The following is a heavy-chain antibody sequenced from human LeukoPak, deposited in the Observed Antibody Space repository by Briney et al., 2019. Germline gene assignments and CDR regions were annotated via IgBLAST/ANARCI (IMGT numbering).Heavy chain of an antibody. D-gene: IGHD6-13*01. CDR3: AREWYFIISY. CDR1: GFTFSSYE. CDR2: ISRSGSTI. V-gene: IGHV3-48*03. Sequence: GGSLRLSCAASGFTFSSYEMNWVRQAPGKGLEWVSYISRSGSTIYYADSVKGRFTISRDNAKNSLYLQMNSLRAEDTAVYYCAREWYFIISYWGQGTLVTVSS. J-gene: IGHJ4*02.